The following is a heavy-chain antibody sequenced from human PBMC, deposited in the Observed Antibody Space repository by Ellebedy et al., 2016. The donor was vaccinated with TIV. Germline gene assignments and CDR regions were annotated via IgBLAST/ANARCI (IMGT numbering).Heavy chain of an antibody. Sequence: SLKISCAASGFTFDDYAMHWVRQAPGKGLEWVSGISWNSGSIGYADSVKGRFTISRDNAKNSLYLQMNSLRAEDTALYYCAKDIVGGVAGPYYYGMDVWGQGTTVTVSS. D-gene: IGHD6-19*01. CDR1: GFTFDDYA. CDR3: AKDIVGGVAGPYYYGMDV. J-gene: IGHJ6*02. V-gene: IGHV3-9*01. CDR2: ISWNSGSI.